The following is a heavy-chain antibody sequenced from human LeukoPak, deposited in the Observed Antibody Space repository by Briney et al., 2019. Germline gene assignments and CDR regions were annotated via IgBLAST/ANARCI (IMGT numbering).Heavy chain of an antibody. D-gene: IGHD2-15*01. J-gene: IGHJ4*02. CDR1: GXTFSTYV. CDR2: ISGSGGST. V-gene: IGHV3-23*01. Sequence: PGGSLRLSCAASGXTFSTYVMSWVRQAPGKGLEWVSVISGSGGSTNYADSVKGRFTVSRDNSKNTLSLQMNRLRAEDTAIYYYARGAGYCSGGSCHDYWGQGTLVTVSS. CDR3: ARGAGYCSGGSCHDY.